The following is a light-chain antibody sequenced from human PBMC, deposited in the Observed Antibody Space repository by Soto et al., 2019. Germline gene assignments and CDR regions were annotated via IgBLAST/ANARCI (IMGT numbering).Light chain of an antibody. Sequence: NNYKSSQIVLYSSNNKNYLAWYQQKPGQPPKLLIYWASTRESGVPDRFSGSGSGKDSTVTSSRLQAAYVAVYYCQQYYSTPLTFGGGTKVDIK. CDR1: QIVLYSSNNKNY. J-gene: IGKJ4*01. CDR3: QQYYSTPLT. CDR2: WAS. V-gene: IGKV4-1*01.